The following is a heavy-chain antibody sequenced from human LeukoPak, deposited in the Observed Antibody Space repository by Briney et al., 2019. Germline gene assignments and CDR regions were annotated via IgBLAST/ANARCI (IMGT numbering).Heavy chain of an antibody. J-gene: IGHJ3*02. V-gene: IGHV5-51*01. D-gene: IGHD1-26*01. Sequence: GESLKISCQGSGYSFTSYWIGWVRQMPGKGLEWMGIIYPGDSDTRYSPSFQGQVTISADKSISTAYLQWSSLKASDTAMYYCARRSGGSYGLDAFDIWGQGTMVTVSS. CDR2: IYPGDSDT. CDR3: ARRSGGSYGLDAFDI. CDR1: GYSFTSYW.